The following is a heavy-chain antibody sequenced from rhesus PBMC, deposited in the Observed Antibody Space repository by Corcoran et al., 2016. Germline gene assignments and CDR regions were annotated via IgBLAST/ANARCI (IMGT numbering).Heavy chain of an antibody. J-gene: IGHJ5-1*01. CDR1: GFTLSIYG. CDR2: ISSDGTNK. V-gene: IGHV3-54*02. Sequence: EVQLVESGGGLAQPGGSLRLSCAAYGFTLSIYGIHWVRLAQGKGLEWVAVISSDGTNKDYADSVNDRFTISRDNSNSRVYLQMNNLKVEDTAVYYCTRFDVWGPGVLVIVSS. CDR3: TRFDV.